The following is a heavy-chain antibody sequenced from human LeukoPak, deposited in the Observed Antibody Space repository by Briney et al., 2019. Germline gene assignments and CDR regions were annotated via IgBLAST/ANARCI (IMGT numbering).Heavy chain of an antibody. J-gene: IGHJ4*02. V-gene: IGHV4-39*01. CDR1: GGSISSSSYY. Sequence: SETLSLTCSVSGGSISSSSYYWGWIRQPPGKGLEWIGSIYYSGSTYYNPSLKSRVTISVDTSKNQFSLKLSSVTAADTAVYYCARLAAAGVNFDYWGQGTLVTVSS. CDR2: IYYSGST. CDR3: ARLAAAGVNFDY. D-gene: IGHD6-13*01.